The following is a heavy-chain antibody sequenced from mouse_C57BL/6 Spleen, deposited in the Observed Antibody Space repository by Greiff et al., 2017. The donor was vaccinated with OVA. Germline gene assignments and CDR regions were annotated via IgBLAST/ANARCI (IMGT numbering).Heavy chain of an antibody. CDR1: GYTFTDYY. J-gene: IGHJ2*01. V-gene: IGHV1-26*01. CDR3: ARITLGRGYFDY. Sequence: EVQLQQSGPELVKPGASVKISCKASGYTFTDYYMNWVKQSHGKSLEWIGDINPNNGGTSYNQKFKGKATLTVDKSSSTAYMQLRSLTSEDSAVYYCARITLGRGYFDYWGQGTTLTVSS. CDR2: INPNNGGT. D-gene: IGHD4-1*01.